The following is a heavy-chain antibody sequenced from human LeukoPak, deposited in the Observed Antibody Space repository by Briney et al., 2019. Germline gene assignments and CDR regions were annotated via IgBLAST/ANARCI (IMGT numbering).Heavy chain of an antibody. CDR1: GYTFTGYY. D-gene: IGHD5-18*01. CDR2: ISAYNGNT. CDR3: ARDPRGYSYAMFDY. J-gene: IGHJ4*02. Sequence: ASVKVSCKASGYTFTGYYMHWVRQAPGQGLEWMGWISAYNGNTNYAQKLQGRVTMTTDTSTSTAYMELRSLRSDDTAVYYCARDPRGYSYAMFDYWGQGTLVTVSS. V-gene: IGHV1-18*04.